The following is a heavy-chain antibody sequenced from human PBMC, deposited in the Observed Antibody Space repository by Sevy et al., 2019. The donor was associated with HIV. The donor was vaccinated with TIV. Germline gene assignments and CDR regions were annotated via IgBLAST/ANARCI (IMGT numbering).Heavy chain of an antibody. CDR2: IYPGDSDT. V-gene: IGHV5-51*01. J-gene: IGHJ4*02. Sequence: GESLKISCKGSGYSFSTYWIAWVRQMPGKGLEWMGIIYPGDSDTRYSPSFQGQVTISAVKSISTAYLRWSSLKASDSAMYYCARRRGSSAWVDYWGQGPLVTVSS. D-gene: IGHD6-6*01. CDR3: ARRRGSSAWVDY. CDR1: GYSFSTYW.